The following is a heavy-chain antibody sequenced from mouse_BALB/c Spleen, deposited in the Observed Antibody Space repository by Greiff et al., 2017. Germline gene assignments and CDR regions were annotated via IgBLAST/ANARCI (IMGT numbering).Heavy chain of an antibody. J-gene: IGHJ3*01. V-gene: IGHV2-4-1*01. CDR1: GFSLTSYG. CDR3: ARNEGNSWFAY. CDR2: IWSGGST. D-gene: IGHD2-1*01. Sequence: VKLQESGPGLVQPSQSLSITCTVSGFSLTSYGVHWVRQSPGKGLEWLGVIWSGGSTDYNAAFISRLSISKDNSKSQVFFKMNSLQADDTAIYYCARNEGNSWFAYWGQGTLVTVSA.